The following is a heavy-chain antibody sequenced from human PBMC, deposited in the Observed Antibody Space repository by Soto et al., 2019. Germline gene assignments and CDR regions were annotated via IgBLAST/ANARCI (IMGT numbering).Heavy chain of an antibody. D-gene: IGHD1-26*01. CDR2: IGGSNTDR. Sequence: DVQLLQSGGGLVQPGGSLTLSCAASRFIFSDYAMNWVRQAPGKGLEWVSSIGGSNTDRYYADSVKGRFIISRDNSKNSLYLHMNSLRDDDTAVYYCAKDAVSYNGKWDWFDSWGQGTLVTVSS. J-gene: IGHJ5*01. CDR3: AKDAVSYNGKWDWFDS. CDR1: RFIFSDYA. V-gene: IGHV3-23*01.